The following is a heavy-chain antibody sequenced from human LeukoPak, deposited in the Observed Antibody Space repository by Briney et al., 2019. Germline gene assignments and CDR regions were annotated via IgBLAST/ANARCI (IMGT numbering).Heavy chain of an antibody. D-gene: IGHD2-15*01. CDR3: ARSVVSGVYYYYYYGMDV. J-gene: IGHJ6*02. CDR2: ISAYNGNT. Sequence: ASVKVSCKASGYTFTSYGISWVRQAPGQGLEWMGWISAYNGNTNYAQKLQGRVTMTTDTSTSTAYTELRSLRSDDTAVYYCARSVVSGVYYYYYYGMDVWGQGTTVTVSS. V-gene: IGHV1-18*01. CDR1: GYTFTSYG.